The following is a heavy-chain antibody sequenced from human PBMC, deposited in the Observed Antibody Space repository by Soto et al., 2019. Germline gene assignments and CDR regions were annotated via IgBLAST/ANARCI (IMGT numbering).Heavy chain of an antibody. J-gene: IGHJ4*02. V-gene: IGHV3-53*01. CDR3: ARDAGTDFNNYGPQFDY. CDR2: IYSGGST. D-gene: IGHD1-1*01. Sequence: PGGSLRLSCAASGFTFSTYWMHWVRQAPGKGLEWVSLIYSGGSTYYADSVNGRFTISRDNSKNTLYLQMNSLRVEDTAVYYCARDAGTDFNNYGPQFDYWGQGTLVTVSS. CDR1: GFTFSTYW.